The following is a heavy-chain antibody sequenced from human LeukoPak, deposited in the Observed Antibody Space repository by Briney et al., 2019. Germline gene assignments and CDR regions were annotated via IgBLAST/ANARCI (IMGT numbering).Heavy chain of an antibody. Sequence: GGSLRLSCAASGFTFSSYGMHWVRQAPGKGLEWVAVIWYDGSNKYYADSVKGRFTISRDNSKNTLYLQMNSLRAEDTAVYYCAREYFDWSRNYYYGMDVWGQGTTVTVSS. D-gene: IGHD3-9*01. V-gene: IGHV3-33*01. CDR2: IWYDGSNK. CDR3: AREYFDWSRNYYYGMDV. J-gene: IGHJ6*02. CDR1: GFTFSSYG.